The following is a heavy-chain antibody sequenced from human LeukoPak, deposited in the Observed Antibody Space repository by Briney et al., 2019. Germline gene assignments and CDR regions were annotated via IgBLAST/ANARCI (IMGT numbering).Heavy chain of an antibody. Sequence: GGSLRLSCAASGFTFSSYAMSWVRQAPGKGLEWVSAISGSGGSTYYADSVKGRFTISRDKSKNTLSLQMNSLRAEDTAVYYCAQQVGYCSSGSCYFTYWGQGTLVTVSS. CDR3: AQQVGYCSSGSCYFTY. CDR2: ISGSGGST. CDR1: GFTFSSYA. D-gene: IGHD2-15*01. V-gene: IGHV3-23*01. J-gene: IGHJ4*02.